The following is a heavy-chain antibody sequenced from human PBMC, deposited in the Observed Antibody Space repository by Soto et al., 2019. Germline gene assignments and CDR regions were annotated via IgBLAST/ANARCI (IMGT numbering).Heavy chain of an antibody. Sequence: GGSLRLSCAASGFTFTRYSMNWVRQAPGKGLEWVSSISSTTNYIYYGDSMKGRFSISRDNAKNSLYLEMNSLRAEDTAVYYCARESEDLTSNFDYWGQGTLVTVSS. J-gene: IGHJ4*02. V-gene: IGHV3-21*06. CDR1: GFTFTRYS. CDR3: ARESEDLTSNFDY. CDR2: ISSTTNYI.